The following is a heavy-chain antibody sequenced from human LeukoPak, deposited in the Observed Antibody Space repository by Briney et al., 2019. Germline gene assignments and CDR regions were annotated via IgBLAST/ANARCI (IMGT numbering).Heavy chain of an antibody. CDR1: GFTFSSYA. CDR3: ARVFPSDN. Sequence: GGSLRLSCAASGFTFSSYAMHWVRQAPGKGLEWVAVISYDGSNKYYADSVKGRSTISRDNSKNTLYLQMNSLRAEDTAVYYCARVFPSDNWGQGTLVTVSS. D-gene: IGHD1-14*01. V-gene: IGHV3-30-3*01. CDR2: ISYDGSNK. J-gene: IGHJ4*02.